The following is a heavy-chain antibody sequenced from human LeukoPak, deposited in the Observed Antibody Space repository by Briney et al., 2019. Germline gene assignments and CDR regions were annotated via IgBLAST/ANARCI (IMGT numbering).Heavy chain of an antibody. Sequence: GGSLRLSCAASGFTFSSYAMSWVRQAPGKGLEWVSAISGSGRSTYYADSVKGRFTISRDNSKNTLYLQMNGLRAEDTAVYYCAKVIALDTSMGIFDGWGQGTLVTVSS. CDR1: GFTFSSYA. CDR3: AKVIALDTSMGIFDG. J-gene: IGHJ4*02. V-gene: IGHV3-23*01. D-gene: IGHD5-18*01. CDR2: ISGSGRST.